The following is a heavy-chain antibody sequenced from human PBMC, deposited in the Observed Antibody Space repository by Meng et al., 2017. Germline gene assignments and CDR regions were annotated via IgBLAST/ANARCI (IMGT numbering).Heavy chain of an antibody. V-gene: IGHV6-1*01. CDR1: GDSVSSNSAA. CDR3: ARGSYSFDS. J-gene: IGHJ4*02. Sequence: IQLQQSGPGLVKPSQTLSLLCAISGDSVSSNSAAWNWIRQSPSRGLEWLGRAYYRSKWYHDYAESVKSRISIDPDTSKNQFSLQLRSVTPEDSAVYYCARGSYSFDSWGQRTLVTVSS. CDR2: AYYRSKWYH. D-gene: IGHD1-26*01.